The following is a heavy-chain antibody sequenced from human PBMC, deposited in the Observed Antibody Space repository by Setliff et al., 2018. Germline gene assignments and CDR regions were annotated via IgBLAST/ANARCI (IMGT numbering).Heavy chain of an antibody. V-gene: IGHV1-18*04. CDR1: GYTFANSI. J-gene: IGHJ5*02. Sequence: ASVKVSCKASGYTFANSIVSWVRQAPGQGLEWMGWISGYNGNTYINEKFQGRLSMTTDTSTNTGYMELRNLTPDDTAVYFCERLVRYCTQRACQRTQDADLWGQGTQVTVPQ. CDR2: ISGYNGNT. D-gene: IGHD2-8*01. CDR3: ERLVRYCTQRACQRTQDADL.